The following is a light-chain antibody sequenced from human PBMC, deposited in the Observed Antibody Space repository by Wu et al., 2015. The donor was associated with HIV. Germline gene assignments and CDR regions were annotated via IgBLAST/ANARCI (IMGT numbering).Light chain of an antibody. CDR3: QQYNTYPWT. CDR1: QGISSY. CDR2: KMS. Sequence: AIRITQSPSSLSASTGDRVTIACRASQGISSYLAWYQQKPGKAPKLLVYKMSNLESGVPSRFSGSGSGTEFTLTISGLQPDDFATYYCQQYNTYPWTFGRGTKVEIK. J-gene: IGKJ1*01. V-gene: IGKV1-8*01.